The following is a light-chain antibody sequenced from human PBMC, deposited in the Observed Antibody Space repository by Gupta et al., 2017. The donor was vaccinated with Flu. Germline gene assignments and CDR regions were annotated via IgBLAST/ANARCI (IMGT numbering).Light chain of an antibody. CDR1: KLGDKY. Sequence: SDELTQPPSVSVSPGQTDSITCSGDKLGDKYASWYQQKPGQSPVLVIYQDNKRPSGIPDRFSGSNSGNTATLTISGTQAMDEADYYCQAWDSNTLYAFGTGTKVTVL. J-gene: IGLJ1*01. CDR3: QAWDSNTLYA. V-gene: IGLV3-1*01. CDR2: QDN.